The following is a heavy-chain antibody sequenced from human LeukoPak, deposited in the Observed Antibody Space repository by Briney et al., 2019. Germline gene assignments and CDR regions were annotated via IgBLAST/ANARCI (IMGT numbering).Heavy chain of an antibody. CDR1: GYTFTSYA. Sequence: ASVKVSCKASGYTFTSYAMHWVRQAPGQRLEWMGWINAGIGNTKYSQKFQGRVTITRDTSASTAYMELSSLRSEDTAVYYCARRFDYWGQGTLVTVSS. CDR2: INAGIGNT. CDR3: ARRFDY. V-gene: IGHV1-3*01. J-gene: IGHJ4*02.